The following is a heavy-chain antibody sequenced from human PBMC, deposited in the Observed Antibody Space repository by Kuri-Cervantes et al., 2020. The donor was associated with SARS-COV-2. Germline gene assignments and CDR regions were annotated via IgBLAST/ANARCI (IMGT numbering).Heavy chain of an antibody. J-gene: IGHJ3*02. CDR1: GYTFTGYY. CDR2: INPNSGGT. CDR3: ARYPTCSSGWYSSDAFDI. Sequence: ASVKVSCKASGYTFTGYYMHWVRQAPGQGLEWMGWINPNSGGTNYAQKFQGRVTMTRDTSISTAYMELSRLRSDDTAVYYCARYPTCSSGWYSSDAFDIWGQGTMVTVSS. V-gene: IGHV1-2*02. D-gene: IGHD6-19*01.